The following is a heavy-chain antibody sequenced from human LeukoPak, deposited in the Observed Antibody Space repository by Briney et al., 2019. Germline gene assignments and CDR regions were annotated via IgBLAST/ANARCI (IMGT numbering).Heavy chain of an antibody. V-gene: IGHV3-21*01. CDR1: GFTLSNYD. Sequence: GGSLRLSCAASGFTLSNYDMNWVRQAPGKGLEWVSSISTSSRYIYYKDSVRGRFTISRDDAKNSLYLEMNSLRAEDTAVYYCARADCSSSTCYLRRSWFDPGGEGTLLTVPS. CDR2: ISTSSRYI. J-gene: IGHJ5*02. CDR3: ARADCSSSTCYLRRSWFDP. D-gene: IGHD2-2*01.